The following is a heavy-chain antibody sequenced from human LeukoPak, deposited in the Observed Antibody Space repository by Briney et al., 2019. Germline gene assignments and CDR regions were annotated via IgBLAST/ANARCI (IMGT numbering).Heavy chain of an antibody. D-gene: IGHD5-18*01. CDR2: VYYTGST. CDR3: ARHKWTQVWCPIYFDY. CDR1: GGSISSYY. V-gene: IGHV4-59*08. Sequence: SETLSLTCTVSGGSISSYYWSWIRQPPGKGLEWIGYVYYTGSTNYNPSLKSRVTISVDTPKNQFSLNLSSVTAADTALYYCARHKWTQVWCPIYFDYWGQGILVTVSS. J-gene: IGHJ4*02.